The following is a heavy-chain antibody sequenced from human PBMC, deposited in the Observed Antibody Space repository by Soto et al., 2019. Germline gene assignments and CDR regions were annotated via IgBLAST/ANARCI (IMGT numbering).Heavy chain of an antibody. CDR3: ARTRIVVVPAATKDNWFDP. CDR1: GGSISSYY. J-gene: IGHJ5*02. Sequence: QVQLQESGPGLVKPSETLSLTCTVSGGSISSYYWSWIRQPPGKGLEWIGYIYYSGSTNYNPSLKSRVTISVDTSKNQCSLKLSTVTAADTAVDYCARTRIVVVPAATKDNWFDPWGQGTLVTVSS. D-gene: IGHD2-2*01. V-gene: IGHV4-59*01. CDR2: IYYSGST.